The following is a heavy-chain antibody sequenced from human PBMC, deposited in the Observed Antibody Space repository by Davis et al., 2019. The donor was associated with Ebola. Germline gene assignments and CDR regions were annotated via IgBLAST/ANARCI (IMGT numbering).Heavy chain of an antibody. CDR1: GGSFSGYY. CDR3: ARDPWHRRWFDP. Sequence: SETLSLTCAVYGGSFSGYYWNWIRQPPGKGLEWIGEINHSGSTNYNPSLKRRVTISVDTSKNQFSLKLSSVTAADTAVYYCARDPWHRRWFDPGGQGTLVTVSS. J-gene: IGHJ5*02. CDR2: INHSGST. V-gene: IGHV4-34*01.